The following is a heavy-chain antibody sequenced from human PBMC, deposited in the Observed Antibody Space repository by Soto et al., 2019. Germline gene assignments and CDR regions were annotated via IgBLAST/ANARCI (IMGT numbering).Heavy chain of an antibody. CDR2: ISSSGSTI. Sequence: SGGSLRLSCAASGFTFSSYEMNWVRQAPGKGLEWVSYISSSGSTIYYADSVKGRFTISRDNAKNSLYLQMNSLRAEDTAVYYCARERGYSYGYNWFDPWGQGTLVTSPQ. V-gene: IGHV3-48*03. J-gene: IGHJ5*02. D-gene: IGHD5-18*01. CDR1: GFTFSSYE. CDR3: ARERGYSYGYNWFDP.